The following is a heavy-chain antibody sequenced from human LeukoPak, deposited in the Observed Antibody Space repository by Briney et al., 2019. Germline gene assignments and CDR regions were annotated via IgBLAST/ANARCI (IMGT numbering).Heavy chain of an antibody. CDR1: GFTFSSYS. CDR2: ISSSSSYI. J-gene: IGHJ4*02. Sequence: GGSLRLSCAASGFTFSSYSMIWVRQAPGKGLEWVSSISSSSSYIYYADSVKGRFTIFRDNAKNSLYLQMNSLRAEDTAVYYCARPSIAAAADYWGQGTLVTVSS. D-gene: IGHD6-13*01. V-gene: IGHV3-21*01. CDR3: ARPSIAAAADY.